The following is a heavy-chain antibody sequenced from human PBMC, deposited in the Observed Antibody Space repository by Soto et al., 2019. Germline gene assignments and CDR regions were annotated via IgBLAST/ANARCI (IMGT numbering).Heavy chain of an antibody. CDR3: AKGQQLVKFDY. CDR2: ISWNSGSI. CDR1: GFTFDDYA. V-gene: IGHV3-9*01. J-gene: IGHJ4*02. Sequence: EVQLVESGGGLVQPGRSLRLSCAASGFTFDDYAMHWVRQAPGKGLEWVSGISWNSGSIGYADSVKGRFTISRDNAKNALYLQMNSVRAEDTALYYCAKGQQLVKFDYWGQGTLVTVSS. D-gene: IGHD6-13*01.